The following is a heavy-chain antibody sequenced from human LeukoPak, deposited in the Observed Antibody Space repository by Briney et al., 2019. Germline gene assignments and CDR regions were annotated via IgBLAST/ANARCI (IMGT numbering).Heavy chain of an antibody. CDR1: GGSISSGGYY. Sequence: SETLSLTCTVSGGSISSGGYYWSWIRQPPGKGLEWIGYIYYSGSTNYNPSLKSRVTISVDTSKNQFSLKLSSVTAADTAVYYCARDFRSPNYYYYMDVWGKGTTVTVSS. V-gene: IGHV4-61*08. CDR2: IYYSGST. J-gene: IGHJ6*03. CDR3: ARDFRSPNYYYYMDV.